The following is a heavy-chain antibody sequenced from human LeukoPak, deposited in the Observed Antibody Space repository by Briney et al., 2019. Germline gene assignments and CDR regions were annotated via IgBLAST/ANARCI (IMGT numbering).Heavy chain of an antibody. J-gene: IGHJ4*02. V-gene: IGHV3-30*18. D-gene: IGHD6-13*01. Sequence: GGSLRLSCAASGFTFSNYAMHWVRQAPGKGLEWVAVVSSDGNSKYYADSMKGRFTISKDNSKNTLYLQINSLRADDTAVFYCAKDGGRAAAGTVDSWGQGALVTVSS. CDR3: AKDGGRAAAGTVDS. CDR1: GFTFSNYA. CDR2: VSSDGNSK.